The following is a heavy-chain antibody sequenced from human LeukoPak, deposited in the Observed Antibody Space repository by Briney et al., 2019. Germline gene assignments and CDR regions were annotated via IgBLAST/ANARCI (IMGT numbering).Heavy chain of an antibody. V-gene: IGHV4-39*01. Sequence: SETLSLTCTVSGGSISSSSYYWGWIRQPPGKGLEWIGSIYYSGSTYYNPSLKSRVTISVDTSKNQFSLKLSSVTAADTAVYYCARPLAVAATDAFDIWGQGTMVTVSS. CDR3: ARPLAVAATDAFDI. CDR1: GGSISSSSYY. CDR2: IYYSGST. D-gene: IGHD6-19*01. J-gene: IGHJ3*02.